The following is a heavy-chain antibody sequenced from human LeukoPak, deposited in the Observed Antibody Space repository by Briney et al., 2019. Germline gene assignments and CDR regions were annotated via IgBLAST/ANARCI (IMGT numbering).Heavy chain of an antibody. V-gene: IGHV3-21*01. CDR1: GFTFSSYS. J-gene: IGHJ3*02. D-gene: IGHD6-13*01. Sequence: GGSLRLSWAASGFTFSSYSMNWVRQAPGKGLERVSSISSSSSYIYYADSVKGRFTISRDNAKNSLYLQMNSLRAEDTAVYYCARDPAAAGIRDAFDIWGQGTMVTVSS. CDR2: ISSSSSYI. CDR3: ARDPAAAGIRDAFDI.